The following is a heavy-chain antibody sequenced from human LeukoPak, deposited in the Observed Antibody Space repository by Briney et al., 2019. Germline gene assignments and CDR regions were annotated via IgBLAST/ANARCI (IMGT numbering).Heavy chain of an antibody. D-gene: IGHD5-18*01. Sequence: GGPLRLSCAASGFTVSSNYMSWVRQAPGKGLEWVSVIYSGGSTYYADSVKGRFTISRDNSKNTLYLQMNSLRAEDTAVYYCARDHDTAMAFDYWGQGTLVTVSS. J-gene: IGHJ4*02. CDR3: ARDHDTAMAFDY. CDR2: IYSGGST. V-gene: IGHV3-66*01. CDR1: GFTVSSNY.